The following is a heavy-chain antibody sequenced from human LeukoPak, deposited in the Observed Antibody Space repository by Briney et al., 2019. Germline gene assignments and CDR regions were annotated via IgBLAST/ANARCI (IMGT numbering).Heavy chain of an antibody. CDR3: ARGDGRSSGLYFDS. V-gene: IGHV3-7*01. CDR2: IRQDGITK. J-gene: IGHJ4*02. Sequence: TGGSLRLSCATSVFTFTTYWMSWVRQAPGRWLEWVANIRQDGITKYYVESVKGRFTVSRDNGIYSLFLQMNSLRAEDTAVYYCARGDGRSSGLYFDSWGRGTLVTVSS. CDR1: VFTFTTYW. D-gene: IGHD6-6*01.